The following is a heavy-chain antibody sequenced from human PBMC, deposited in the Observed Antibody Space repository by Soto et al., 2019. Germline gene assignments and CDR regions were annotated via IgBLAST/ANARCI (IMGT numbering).Heavy chain of an antibody. CDR1: GFTFSSYG. D-gene: IGHD5-12*01. CDR3: AKGSSFEGRRDGYRFDY. CDR2: ISYDGSNK. J-gene: IGHJ4*02. Sequence: QVQLVESGGGVVQPGRSLRLSGAASGFTFSSYGMHWVRQAPGKGLEWVAVISYDGSNKYYADSVKGRFTISRDNSKNTLYLQMNSLRAEDTAVYYCAKGSSFEGRRDGYRFDYWGQGTLVTVSS. V-gene: IGHV3-30*18.